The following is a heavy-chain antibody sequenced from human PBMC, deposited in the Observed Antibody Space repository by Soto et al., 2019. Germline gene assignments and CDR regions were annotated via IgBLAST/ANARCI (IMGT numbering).Heavy chain of an antibody. Sequence: SVKVSCKASGGTFSSYAISWVRQAPGQGLEWMGGIIPIFGTANYAQKFQGRVTITADESTSTAYMELSSLRSEDTAVYYCARAGYSSGWYGLAEYFQHWGQGTLVTVSS. CDR2: IIPIFGTA. J-gene: IGHJ1*01. CDR1: GGTFSSYA. V-gene: IGHV1-69*13. CDR3: ARAGYSSGWYGLAEYFQH. D-gene: IGHD6-19*01.